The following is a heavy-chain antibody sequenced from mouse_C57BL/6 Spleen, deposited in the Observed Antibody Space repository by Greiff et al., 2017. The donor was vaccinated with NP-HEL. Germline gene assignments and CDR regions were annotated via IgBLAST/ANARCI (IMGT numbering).Heavy chain of an antibody. J-gene: IGHJ3*01. CDR3: ARIYDGYYDWFAY. CDR1: GYTFTSYW. V-gene: IGHV1-72*01. D-gene: IGHD2-3*01. Sequence: QVQLQQPGAELVKPGASVKLSCKASGYTFTSYWMHWVKQRPGRGLEWIGRIDPNSGGTKYNEKFKSKATLTVDKPSSTAYMQLSSLTSEDSAVYYCARIYDGYYDWFAYWGQGTLVTVSA. CDR2: IDPNSGGT.